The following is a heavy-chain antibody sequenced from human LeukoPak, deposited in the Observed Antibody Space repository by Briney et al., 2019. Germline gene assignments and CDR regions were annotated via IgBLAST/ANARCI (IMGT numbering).Heavy chain of an antibody. CDR1: GFTFSSYS. V-gene: IGHV3-21*01. D-gene: IGHD3-22*01. CDR2: ISSSSSYI. CDR3: ARFNLYYDSSGYYRVFDY. J-gene: IGHJ4*02. Sequence: GGSLRLSCAASGFTFSSYSMNGVRQAPGKGLEWVSSISSSSSYIYYADSVKGRFTISRDNAKNSLYLQMNSLRAEDTAVYYYARFNLYYDSSGYYRVFDYWGQGTLVTVSS.